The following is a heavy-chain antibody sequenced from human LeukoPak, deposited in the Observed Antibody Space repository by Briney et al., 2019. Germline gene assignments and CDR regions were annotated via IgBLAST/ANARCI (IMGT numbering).Heavy chain of an antibody. V-gene: IGHV4-61*02. J-gene: IGHJ6*03. D-gene: IGHD2-2*01. CDR2: IYTSGST. CDR3: ARLPQYCSSTSCWFVVNYYYYMDV. CDR1: GGSISSGSYY. Sequence: SETLSLTCTVSGGSISSGSYYWSWIRQPAGKGLEWIGRIYTSGSTSYNPSLKSRVTISVDTSKNQFSLRLSSVTAADTAVYYCARLPQYCSSTSCWFVVNYYYYMDVWGKGTTVTISS.